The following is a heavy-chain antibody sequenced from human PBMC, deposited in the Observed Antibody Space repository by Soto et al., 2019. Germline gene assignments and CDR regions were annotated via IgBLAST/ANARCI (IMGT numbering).Heavy chain of an antibody. Sequence: SETLSLTCADYGGFVSSGSYYWSWIRQPPGKGLEWIGEMSHSGGTHFNPSLKSRVTISVDTSKNQFSLKMSSVTAADTALYYCARVERGTATTVVDAFDIWVPGTMVTVS. CDR2: MSHSGGT. V-gene: IGHV4-61*01. CDR1: GGFVSSGSYY. J-gene: IGHJ3*02. D-gene: IGHD1-1*01. CDR3: ARVERGTATTVVDAFDI.